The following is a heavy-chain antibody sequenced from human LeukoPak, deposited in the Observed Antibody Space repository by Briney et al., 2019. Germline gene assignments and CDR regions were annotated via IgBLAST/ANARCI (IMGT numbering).Heavy chain of an antibody. Sequence: PGGSLRLSCGASGFTFSSYGMHWVRQAPGKGLEWVAVISYDGSDKKYGESVKGRFTISRDNSKNTLFVQMNSLRDEDTAVYYCTRGGASMGGMDVWGQGTTVIVSS. CDR2: ISYDGSDK. CDR1: GFTFSSYG. J-gene: IGHJ6*02. V-gene: IGHV3-30*03. CDR3: TRGGASMGGMDV. D-gene: IGHD1-26*01.